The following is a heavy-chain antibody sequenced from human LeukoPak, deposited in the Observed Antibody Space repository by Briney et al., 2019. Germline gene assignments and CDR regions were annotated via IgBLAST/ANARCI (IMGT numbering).Heavy chain of an antibody. V-gene: IGHV4-59*01. Sequence: SETLSLTCTVSGGSISIYYWSWIRQPPGKGLEWIGYIFYSGNTIYNPSHKSRVTISVDTSKNQFSLKLASVTAADTAVYYCARDLDHGRAFNIWGQGTKVTVSS. D-gene: IGHD2-8*01. J-gene: IGHJ3*02. CDR1: GGSISIYY. CDR3: ARDLDHGRAFNI. CDR2: IFYSGNT.